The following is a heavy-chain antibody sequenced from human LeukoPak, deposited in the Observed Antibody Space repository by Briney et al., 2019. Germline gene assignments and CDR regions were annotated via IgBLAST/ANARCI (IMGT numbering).Heavy chain of an antibody. V-gene: IGHV1-46*01. J-gene: IGHJ6*02. CDR2: INPSGGST. CDR1: GYTFTSYY. Sequence: ASVKVSCKASGYTFTSYYMRWVRQAPGQGLEWMGIINPSGGSTSYAQKFQGRVTMTRDTSTSTVYMELSSLRSEDTAVYYCATPRIAAASYYYYGMDVWGQGTTVTVSS. D-gene: IGHD6-13*01. CDR3: ATPRIAAASYYYYGMDV.